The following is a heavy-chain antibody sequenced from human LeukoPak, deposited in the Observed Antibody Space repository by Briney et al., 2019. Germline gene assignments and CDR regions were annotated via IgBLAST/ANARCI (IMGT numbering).Heavy chain of an antibody. V-gene: IGHV4-34*01. CDR2: INHSGST. CDR1: GGSFSGYY. D-gene: IGHD5-18*01. Sequence: SETLSLTCVVYGGSFSGYYWSWIRQPPGKGLEWIGEINHSGSTNYNPSLKSRVTISLDTSKKKFFLKLTSVTAADTAVYYCARSGYSYGADAFDIWGQGTMVTVSS. J-gene: IGHJ3*02. CDR3: ARSGYSYGADAFDI.